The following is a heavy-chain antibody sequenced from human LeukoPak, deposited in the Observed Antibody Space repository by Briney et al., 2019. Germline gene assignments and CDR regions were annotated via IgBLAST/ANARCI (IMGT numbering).Heavy chain of an antibody. J-gene: IGHJ6*04. CDR2: ISGSGGST. CDR1: GFTFSSYG. V-gene: IGHV3-23*01. Sequence: GGSLRLSCAASGFTFSSYGMSWVRQAPGKGLEWVSAISGSGGSTYYADSVKGRFTISRDNSKNTLYLQMNSLRAEDTAVYYCARVLYGDYALDVWGKGTTVTISS. D-gene: IGHD4-17*01. CDR3: ARVLYGDYALDV.